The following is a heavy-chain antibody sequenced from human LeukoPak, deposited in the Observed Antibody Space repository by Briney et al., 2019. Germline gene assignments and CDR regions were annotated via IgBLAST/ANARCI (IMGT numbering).Heavy chain of an antibody. V-gene: IGHV4-59*01. Sequence: SETLSLTCTVSGGSISNYYWNWIRQPPGKGLEWIGFIYSSGTTNYNPSLKSRLSFSIDTSKNQFSLKLTSMTAADTAVYYCARGRVSSSTWHSTYYYYFYMDVWGKGTTVTVSS. CDR3: ARGRVSSSTWHSTYYYYFYMDV. J-gene: IGHJ6*03. CDR2: IYSSGTT. CDR1: GGSISNYY. D-gene: IGHD5-12*01.